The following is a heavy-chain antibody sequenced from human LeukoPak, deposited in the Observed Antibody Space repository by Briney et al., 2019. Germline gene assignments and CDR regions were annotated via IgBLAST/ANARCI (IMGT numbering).Heavy chain of an antibody. Sequence: GASVKVSCKASGYTFTSYGISWVRQAPGQGLEWMGWISAYNGNTNYAQKLQGRVTMTTDTSTSTAYMELRSLRSDDTAVYYCARDRAGLAPVAPLRWGQGTLVTVSS. V-gene: IGHV1-18*01. J-gene: IGHJ4*02. D-gene: IGHD2-21*01. CDR3: ARDRAGLAPVAPLR. CDR1: GYTFTSYG. CDR2: ISAYNGNT.